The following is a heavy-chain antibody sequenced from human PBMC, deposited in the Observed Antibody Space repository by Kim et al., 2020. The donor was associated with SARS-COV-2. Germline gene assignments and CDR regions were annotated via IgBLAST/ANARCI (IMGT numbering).Heavy chain of an antibody. D-gene: IGHD3-10*01. CDR2: IKSKTDGGTT. Sequence: GGSLRLSCAASGFTFSNAWMSWVRQAPGKGLEWVGRIKSKTDGGTTDYAAPMKDRFTISRDDSENTLYLQMNSLKTEDTAVYYCSRLWFGENIWGQGTMVTVSS. CDR1: GFTFSNAW. CDR3: SRLWFGENI. V-gene: IGHV3-15*01. J-gene: IGHJ3*02.